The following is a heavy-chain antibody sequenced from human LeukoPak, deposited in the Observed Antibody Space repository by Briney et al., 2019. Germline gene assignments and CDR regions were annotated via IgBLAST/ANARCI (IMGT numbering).Heavy chain of an antibody. CDR2: IRISGESS. J-gene: IGHJ4*02. D-gene: IGHD1-1*01. CDR3: AKDLTNWNVDY. Sequence: GGSLRLSCAASGFTFSSYAMSWVRQAPGKGLEWVSGIRISGESSYYADSVKGRFSISRDNSKNTLYLQMNSLRAEDTAVYYCAKDLTNWNVDYWGQGTLVTVSS. CDR1: GFTFSSYA. V-gene: IGHV3-23*01.